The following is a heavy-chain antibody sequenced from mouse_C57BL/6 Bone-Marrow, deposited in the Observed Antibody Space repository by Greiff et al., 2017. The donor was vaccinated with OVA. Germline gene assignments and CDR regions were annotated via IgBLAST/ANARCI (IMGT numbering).Heavy chain of an antibody. CDR2: INPNYGTT. V-gene: IGHV1-39*01. CDR3: AFYYGSSYRYFDV. Sequence: VQLQQSGPELVKPGASVKISCKTSGYSFTDYNMNWVKQSNGKSLEWIGVINPNYGTTSYNQKFKGKATLTVDQSSSTAYMQLNSLTSEDSAVYYCAFYYGSSYRYFDVWGTGTTVTVSS. CDR1: GYSFTDYN. D-gene: IGHD1-1*01. J-gene: IGHJ1*03.